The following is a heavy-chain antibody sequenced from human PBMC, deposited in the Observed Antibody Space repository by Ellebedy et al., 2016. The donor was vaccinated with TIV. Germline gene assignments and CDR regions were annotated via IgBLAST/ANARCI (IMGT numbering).Heavy chain of an antibody. V-gene: IGHV4-38-2*02. CDR1: GSSISSGYY. Sequence: MPGGSLRLSCSVSGSSISSGYYWGWIRQPPGRGLEWIGSMYHSGSTYYNPSLKSRVSMSVDTSKNQFSLRLSSVTAADTAVYYCARDYRESRGFLDSWGQGTLVTVSS. CDR3: ARDYRESRGFLDS. D-gene: IGHD3-16*02. CDR2: MYHSGST. J-gene: IGHJ4*02.